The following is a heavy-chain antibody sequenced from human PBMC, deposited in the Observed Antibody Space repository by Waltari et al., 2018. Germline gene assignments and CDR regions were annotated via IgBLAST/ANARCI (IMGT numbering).Heavy chain of an antibody. CDR1: GGSISSRSYY. Sequence: QLQLQESGTGLVKPSETLSLTCSVSGGSISSRSYYWGWIRRPPGKGLEWIGSLYYSVTTFYNPSLKSRVTMSVYTSENQFSLRLSSVTAADTAVYFCARQRVDISGFFPNYFDYWGQGTLVTVSS. J-gene: IGHJ4*02. D-gene: IGHD3-22*01. CDR2: LYYSVTT. V-gene: IGHV4-39*01. CDR3: ARQRVDISGFFPNYFDY.